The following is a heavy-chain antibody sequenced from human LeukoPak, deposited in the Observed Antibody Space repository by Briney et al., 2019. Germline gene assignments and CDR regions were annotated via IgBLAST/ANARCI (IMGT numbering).Heavy chain of an antibody. V-gene: IGHV4-4*02. Sequence: ASETLSLTCTVSGDSINSLDLWSWVRQPPGKGLEWIGEMYLSGTTHSNPSLKSRVTISVDTSKNQFSLKLSSVTAADTAVYYCARGRSEGSYFDYWGQGTLVTVSS. J-gene: IGHJ4*02. D-gene: IGHD3-10*01. CDR3: ARGRSEGSYFDY. CDR1: GDSINSLDL. CDR2: MYLSGTT.